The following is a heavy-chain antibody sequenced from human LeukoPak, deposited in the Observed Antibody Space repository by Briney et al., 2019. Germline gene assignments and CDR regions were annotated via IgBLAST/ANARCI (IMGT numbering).Heavy chain of an antibody. CDR2: ITGSGGST. CDR1: GFTFSSYA. V-gene: IGHV3-23*01. CDR3: AKPPPDSSSWLFDY. J-gene: IGHJ4*02. Sequence: GGSLRLSCAASGFTFSSYAMNWVRQAPGKGLEWVSTITGSGGSTYYADSVKGRFTISTDNSKNTLYLQMNSLRAEDTAVYYCAKPPPDSSSWLFDYWGQGTLVTVSS. D-gene: IGHD6-13*01.